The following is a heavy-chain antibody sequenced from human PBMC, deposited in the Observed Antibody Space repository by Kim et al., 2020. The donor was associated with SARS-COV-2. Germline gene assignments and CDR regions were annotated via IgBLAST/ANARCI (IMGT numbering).Heavy chain of an antibody. Sequence: ASVKVSCKASGYTFTSYAMNWVRQAPGQGLEWMGWININTGNPTYAQGFTGRFVFSLDTTVSTAYLQISSLKAEDTAVYYCATLGETIATLFDYWGQGTLVPVSS. CDR1: GYTFTSYA. CDR3: ATLGETIATLFDY. V-gene: IGHV7-4-1*02. J-gene: IGHJ4*02. D-gene: IGHD6-6*01. CDR2: ININTGNP.